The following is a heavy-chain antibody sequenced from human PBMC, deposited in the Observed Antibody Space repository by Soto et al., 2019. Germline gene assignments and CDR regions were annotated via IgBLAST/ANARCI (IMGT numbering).Heavy chain of an antibody. CDR2: ISYDGSNK. CDR3: ARGAMANGDFDY. D-gene: IGHD2-8*01. Sequence: QVQLVESGGGVVQPGRSLRLSCAASGFTFSSYAMHWVRQAPGKGLEWVAVISYDGSNKYYADSVKGRFTISRDNSKNPLYLQMNSLRAEDTAVYYCARGAMANGDFDYWGQGTLVTVSS. V-gene: IGHV3-30-3*01. J-gene: IGHJ4*02. CDR1: GFTFSSYA.